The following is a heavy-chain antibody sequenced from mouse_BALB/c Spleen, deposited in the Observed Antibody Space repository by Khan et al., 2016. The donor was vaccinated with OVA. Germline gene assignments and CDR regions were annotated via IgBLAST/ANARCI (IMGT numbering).Heavy chain of an antibody. CDR1: GYTFTSYT. CDR2: INPSNDYT. V-gene: IGHV1-4*01. CDR3: VRDGSYHRNDGWFAY. J-gene: IGHJ3*01. Sequence: VQLQESGAELARPGASVKMSCKASGYTFTSYTIHWIKKRPGQGLEWIGYINPSNDYTNYNKKFKTKATWTTDKSSTKAYLRLSSLTSDDSAVYNCVRDGSYHRNDGWFAYWGQGTLVTVSA. D-gene: IGHD2-14*01.